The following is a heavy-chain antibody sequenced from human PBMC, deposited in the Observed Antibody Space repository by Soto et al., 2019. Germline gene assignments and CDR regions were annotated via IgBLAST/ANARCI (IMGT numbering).Heavy chain of an antibody. Sequence: PSETLSLTCAVSCGSISSSNWWSWVRQPPGKGLEWIGEIYHSGSTNYNPSLKSRVTISVDKSKNQFSLKLSSVTAADTAVYYCARDHSSSRYSGAVLLTRGSWFGAFDIWGQGTMVTVSS. CDR1: CGSISSSNW. J-gene: IGHJ3*02. D-gene: IGHD6-13*01. V-gene: IGHV4-4*02. CDR2: IYHSGST. CDR3: ARDHSSSRYSGAVLLTRGSWFGAFDI.